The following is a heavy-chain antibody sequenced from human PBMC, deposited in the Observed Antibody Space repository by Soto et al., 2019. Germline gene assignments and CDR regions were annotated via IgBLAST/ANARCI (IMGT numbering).Heavy chain of an antibody. V-gene: IGHV1-69*01. CDR2: IIPIFGTA. CDR1: GGTFSSYA. D-gene: IGHD4-4*01. J-gene: IGHJ6*02. CDR3: ARSPDYSNYVRRLPRTGMDV. Sequence: QVQLVQSGAEVKKPGSSVKVSCKASGGTFSSYAISWVRQAPGQGLEWMGGIIPIFGTANYAQKFQGRVTITADESTSTAYMELSSLRSEDTAVYYCARSPDYSNYVRRLPRTGMDVWGQGTTVTVSS.